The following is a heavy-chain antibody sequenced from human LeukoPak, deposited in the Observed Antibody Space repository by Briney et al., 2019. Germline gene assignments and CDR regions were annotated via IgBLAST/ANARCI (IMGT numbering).Heavy chain of an antibody. CDR2: ISGSGGST. V-gene: IGHV3-23*01. J-gene: IGHJ4*02. CDR1: GFTFSSYA. D-gene: IGHD5-18*01. Sequence: GGSLRLSCAASGFTFSSYAMSWVRQAPGKGLGWVSAISGSGGSTYYADSVKGRFTISRDNSKNTLYLRMNSLRAEDTAVYYCAKINSYGELYYFDYWGQGTLVTVSS. CDR3: AKINSYGELYYFDY.